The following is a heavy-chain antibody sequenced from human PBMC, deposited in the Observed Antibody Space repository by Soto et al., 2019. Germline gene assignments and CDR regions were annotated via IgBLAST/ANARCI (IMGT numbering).Heavy chain of an antibody. J-gene: IGHJ5*02. Sequence: ETLSLTCTVSVCSISSYYWSWIREPPGKGLEWIGYIYYSGSTNYNPSLKSRVTISVDTSKNQFSLKLSSVTAADTAVYYCARGGGGITIFGVVTDNWFDPWGQGTLVTVSS. V-gene: IGHV4-59*01. CDR2: IYYSGST. D-gene: IGHD3-3*01. CDR3: ARGGGGITIFGVVTDNWFDP. CDR1: VCSISSYY.